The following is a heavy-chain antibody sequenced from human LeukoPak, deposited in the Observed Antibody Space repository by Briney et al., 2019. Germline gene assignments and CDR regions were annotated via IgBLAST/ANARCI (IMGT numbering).Heavy chain of an antibody. CDR1: GFSFSSYW. CDR3: ARLSAYYYGSYFYYYMDV. Sequence: GSLRLSCEASGFSFSSYWMTWVRQPPGKGPEWVANIRQDESERYSADSVKGRFTISRDNAKKSVYLHMSSLGAEDTALYYCARLSAYYYGSYFYYYMDVWGKGTTVTVSS. D-gene: IGHD3-10*01. V-gene: IGHV3-7*01. CDR2: IRQDESER. J-gene: IGHJ6*03.